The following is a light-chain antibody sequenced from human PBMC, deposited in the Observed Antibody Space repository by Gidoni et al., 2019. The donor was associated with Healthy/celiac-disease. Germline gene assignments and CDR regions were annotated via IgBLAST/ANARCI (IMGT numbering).Light chain of an antibody. CDR3: QQYYSTPLT. V-gene: IGKV4-1*01. J-gene: IGKJ1*01. Sequence: DIGMTQSPDSLAVSLGERATSNCKSSQSVLYSSNNKNYLAWYQQKPGQPPKLLIYWASTRESGVPDRFSGSGSGTDFTLTISSLQAEDVAVYYCQQYYSTPLTFGQXTKVEIK. CDR2: WAS. CDR1: QSVLYSSNNKNY.